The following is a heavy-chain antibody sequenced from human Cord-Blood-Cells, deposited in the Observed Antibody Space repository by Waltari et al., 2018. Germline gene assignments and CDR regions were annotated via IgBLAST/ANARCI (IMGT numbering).Heavy chain of an antibody. V-gene: IGHV1-2*02. CDR2: INPNSGGT. CDR1: GYPFTGCY. D-gene: IGHD2-15*01. J-gene: IGHJ4*02. CDR3: ARDPRYCSGGSCYYFDY. Sequence: QVQLVQSGAEVKKTGASVKVSCKASGYPFTGCYMHWVRPARGQGLEWMGWINPNSGGTNYAQKFQGRVTMTRDTSISTAYMELSRLRSDDTAVYYCARDPRYCSGGSCYYFDYWGQGTLVTVSS.